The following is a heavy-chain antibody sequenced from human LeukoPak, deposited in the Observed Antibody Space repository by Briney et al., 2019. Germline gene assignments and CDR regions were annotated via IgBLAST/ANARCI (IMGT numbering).Heavy chain of an antibody. D-gene: IGHD3-22*01. Sequence: PGESLKISCKGSGYSFTNYWIGWVRQMPGKGLEWMGIIYSGDSDTRYSPSFQGQDTISADKSITTAYLQWSSLKASDTAMYYCARLLNYDDLDYWGQGTLVTVSS. V-gene: IGHV5-51*01. CDR1: GYSFTNYW. J-gene: IGHJ4*02. CDR2: IYSGDSDT. CDR3: ARLLNYDDLDY.